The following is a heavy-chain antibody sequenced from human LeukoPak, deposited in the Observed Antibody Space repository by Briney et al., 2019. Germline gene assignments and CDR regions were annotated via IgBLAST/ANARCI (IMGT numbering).Heavy chain of an antibody. CDR2: ISGRSSHV. CDR1: GFSFCDYD. D-gene: IGHD3-16*01. Sequence: PGGSLRLSCSASGFSFCDYDMNWFRQAPGKGLEWISSISGRSSHVYYGDSVKGRFSISGDNAMNSVFLQMNSLGVDDTAVYYCGRAFPPLRTASAGDLWGQGTLVTVSS. CDR3: GRAFPPLRTASAGDL. V-gene: IGHV3-21*01. J-gene: IGHJ4*02.